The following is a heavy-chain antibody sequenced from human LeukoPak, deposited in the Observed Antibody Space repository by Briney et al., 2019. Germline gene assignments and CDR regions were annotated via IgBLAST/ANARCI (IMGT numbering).Heavy chain of an antibody. CDR2: IRYDGSNK. CDR1: GFTFSSYG. Sequence: GGSLRLSCAASGFTFSSYGMHWVRQAPGKGLEWVAFIRYDGSNKYYADSVKGRFTISRDNSKNTLYLQMNSLRAEDTAVYYCAKGRCSSSSDQYYYYYYYMDVWGKGTTVTVSS. CDR3: AKGRCSSSSDQYYYYYYYMDV. D-gene: IGHD6-6*01. V-gene: IGHV3-30*02. J-gene: IGHJ6*03.